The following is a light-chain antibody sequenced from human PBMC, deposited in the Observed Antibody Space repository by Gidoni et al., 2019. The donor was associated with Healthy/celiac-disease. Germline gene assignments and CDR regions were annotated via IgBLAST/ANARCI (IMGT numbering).Light chain of an antibody. CDR1: QSVSSY. V-gene: IGKV3-11*01. CDR2: DAS. CDR3: QQRSNWALT. Sequence: EIVLTQSPATLSLSPGERATLSCRASQSVSSYLAWYQQKPGQAPRILIYDASNRATGIPARFSGSGSGTDFTLTISSLEPEDFAVYYCQQRSNWALTFXXXTKVEIK. J-gene: IGKJ4*01.